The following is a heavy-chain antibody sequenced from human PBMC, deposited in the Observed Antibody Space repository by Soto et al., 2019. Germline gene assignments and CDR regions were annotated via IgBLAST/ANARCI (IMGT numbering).Heavy chain of an antibody. Sequence: PGGSLRLSCAAAGFTFSSNWMSWVRQAPGKGLEWVANIKQDGSGEDYVDSVKGRFSISRDNAKNTVYLQMNSLRAEDTAVYYCAMGAQFPTKVYYFDSWGQEPRATVS. CDR3: AMGAQFPTKVYYFDS. V-gene: IGHV3-7*01. CDR2: IKQDGSGE. J-gene: IGHJ4*02. D-gene: IGHD3-16*01. CDR1: GFTFSSNW.